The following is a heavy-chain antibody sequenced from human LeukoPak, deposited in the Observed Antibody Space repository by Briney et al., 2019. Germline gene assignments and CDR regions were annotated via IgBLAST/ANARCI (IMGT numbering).Heavy chain of an antibody. CDR3: ARDQSLVAYSSTWFDY. CDR2: ISAYNGNT. V-gene: IGHV1-18*01. Sequence: ASVKVSCKASGYTFTNYGISWVRQAPGQGLEWMGWISAYNGNTDYAQNLQGRVTMTTDTLTSTAYMELRSLRSGDTAVYYCARDQSLVAYSSTWFDYWGQGTPVTVSS. J-gene: IGHJ4*02. D-gene: IGHD6-13*01. CDR1: GYTFTNYG.